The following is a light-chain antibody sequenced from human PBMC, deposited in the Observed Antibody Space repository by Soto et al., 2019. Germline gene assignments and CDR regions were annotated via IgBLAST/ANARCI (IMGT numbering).Light chain of an antibody. V-gene: IGLV2-8*01. Sequence: QAVLTQPPSASGSPGQSVTISCIGTASDIGRYNYVSWYHHHPGKAPKLIIYEVTKRPSGVPDRFSGSKSGNTASLTVSGLQADDEADYYCNSYVGSNNYVFGTGTKVT. CDR2: EVT. CDR1: ASDIGRYNY. J-gene: IGLJ1*01. CDR3: NSYVGSNNYV.